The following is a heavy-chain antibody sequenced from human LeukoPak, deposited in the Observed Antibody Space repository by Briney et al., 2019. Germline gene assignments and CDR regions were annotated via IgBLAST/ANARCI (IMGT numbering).Heavy chain of an antibody. CDR2: INHPGST. J-gene: IGHJ5*02. Sequence: SETLSLTCAVYGVSLNHYLWTWIRQSPGKGLERIGEINHPGSTNYNPSLKSRVTISIDTSKSQFSLTLNSVTAADTAVYYCAMLLYHSGRPGPWGQGTLVTVSS. V-gene: IGHV4-34*01. CDR3: AMLLYHSGRPGP. CDR1: GVSLNHYL. D-gene: IGHD2/OR15-2a*01.